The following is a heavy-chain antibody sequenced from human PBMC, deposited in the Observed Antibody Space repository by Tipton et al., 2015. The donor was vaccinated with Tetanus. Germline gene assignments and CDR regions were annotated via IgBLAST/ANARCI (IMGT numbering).Heavy chain of an antibody. CDR2: TYYSGST. V-gene: IGHV4-30-4*01. CDR3: ARDHGITWGGMGYYYGMDV. CDR1: GGSISSGDYY. D-gene: IGHD3-16*01. Sequence: TLSLTCTVSGGSISSGDYYWSWLRQPPGKGLEWIGYTYYSGSTYYNPSLKSRITISVDTPKNQFSLRLSSVTAADTAVYYCARDHGITWGGMGYYYGMDVWGQGTTVTVSS. J-gene: IGHJ6*02.